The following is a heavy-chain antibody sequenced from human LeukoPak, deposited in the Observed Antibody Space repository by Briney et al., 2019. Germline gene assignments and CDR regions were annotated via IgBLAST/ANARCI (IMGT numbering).Heavy chain of an antibody. D-gene: IGHD6-25*01. CDR1: GFTFSSYA. CDR3: ALKGIGSSRYQNMDV. CDR2: IGIDGGRT. V-gene: IGHV3-23*01. J-gene: IGHJ6*03. Sequence: GGSLRLSCAASGFTFSSYAMSWVRQAPGKGPEWVSTIGIDGGRTYYADSVKGRFTVSRDTSKNTLYLQMNSLRAEDTAVYYCALKGIGSSRYQNMDVWGKGTTVTVSS.